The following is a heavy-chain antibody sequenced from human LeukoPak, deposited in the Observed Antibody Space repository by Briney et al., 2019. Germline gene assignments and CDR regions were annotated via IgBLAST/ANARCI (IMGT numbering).Heavy chain of an antibody. V-gene: IGHV3-48*01. CDR3: AHFTNPQI. CDR2: ISSSSSTI. D-gene: IGHD1-1*01. J-gene: IGHJ3*02. CDR1: GFTFSSYS. Sequence: PGGSLRLSCAASGFTFSSYSMNWVRQAPGKGLEWVSYISSSSSTIYYADSVKGRFTISRDNAKNSLYLQMNSLRAEDTAVYYCAHFTNPQIWGQGTMVTVSS.